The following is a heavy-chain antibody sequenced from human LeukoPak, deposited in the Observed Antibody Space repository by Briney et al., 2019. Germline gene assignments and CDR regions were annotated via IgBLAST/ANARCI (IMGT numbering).Heavy chain of an antibody. V-gene: IGHV1-69*06. CDR3: ARSYCTNGVCYGYFDY. D-gene: IGHD2-8*01. CDR1: GGTFSSYA. J-gene: IGHJ4*02. CDR2: IIPIFGTA. Sequence: SVKVSCKASGGTFSSYAISWVRQAPGQGLEWMGGIIPIFGTANYAQKFQGRVTITADKSTSTAYMELSSLRSEDTAVYYCARSYCTNGVCYGYFDYWGQGTLVTVSS.